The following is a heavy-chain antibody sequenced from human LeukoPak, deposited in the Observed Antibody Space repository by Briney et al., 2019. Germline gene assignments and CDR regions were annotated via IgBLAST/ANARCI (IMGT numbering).Heavy chain of an antibody. D-gene: IGHD6-13*01. CDR2: INHSGST. Sequence: PSETLSLTCAVYGGSFSGYYWSWIRQPPGKGLEWIGEINHSGSTNYNPSLRSRVTISVDTSKNQSSLKLSSVTAADPAVYYCARYRSWYPFDYWGQGTLVTVSS. CDR1: GGSFSGYY. CDR3: ARYRSWYPFDY. V-gene: IGHV4-34*01. J-gene: IGHJ4*02.